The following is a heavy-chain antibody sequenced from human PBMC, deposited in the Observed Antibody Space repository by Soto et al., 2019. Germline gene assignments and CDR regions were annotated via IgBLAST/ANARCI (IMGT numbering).Heavy chain of an antibody. CDR3: ARDTYTVTTPGGMDV. J-gene: IGHJ6*02. D-gene: IGHD4-17*01. CDR1: GGSISSGGYS. V-gene: IGHV4-30-2*01. Sequence: PSETLSLTCAVSGGSISSGGYSWSWIRQPPGKGLEWIGYIYHSGSTYYNPSLKSRVTISVDTSKNQFSLKLSSVTAADTAVYYCARDTYTVTTPGGMDVWGQGTTVTVSS. CDR2: IYHSGST.